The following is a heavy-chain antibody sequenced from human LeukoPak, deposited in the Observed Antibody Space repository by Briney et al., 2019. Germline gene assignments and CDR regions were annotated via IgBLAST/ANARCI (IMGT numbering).Heavy chain of an antibody. CDR3: ARGGSYGDYYFDY. V-gene: IGHV3-30*04. Sequence: PGGSLRLSCAASGFTFSSYAMHWVRQAPGKGLEWVAVISCDGSNKYYADSVKGRFTISRDNSKNTLYLQMNSLRAEDTAVYYCARGGSYGDYYFDYWGQGILVTVSS. CDR1: GFTFSSYA. D-gene: IGHD4-17*01. J-gene: IGHJ4*02. CDR2: ISCDGSNK.